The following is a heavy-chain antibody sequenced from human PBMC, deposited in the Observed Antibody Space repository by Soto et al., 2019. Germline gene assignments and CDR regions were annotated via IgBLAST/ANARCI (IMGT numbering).Heavy chain of an antibody. V-gene: IGHV1-8*01. D-gene: IGHD2-15*01. Sequence: ASVKVSCKASGYTFTSYDINWVRRATGQGLEWMGWMNPNSGNTGYAQKFQGRVTMTRNTSISTAYMELSSLRSEDTAVYYCARADFVVAEYYFDYWGQGTLVTVSS. CDR1: GYTFTSYD. CDR3: ARADFVVAEYYFDY. J-gene: IGHJ4*02. CDR2: MNPNSGNT.